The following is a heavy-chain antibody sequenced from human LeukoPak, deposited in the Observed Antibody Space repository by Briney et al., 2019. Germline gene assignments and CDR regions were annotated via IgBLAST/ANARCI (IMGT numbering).Heavy chain of an antibody. CDR3: AREHSSGYYFDAFDI. CDR2: INPNSGGT. D-gene: IGHD3-22*01. V-gene: IGHV1-2*02. J-gene: IGHJ3*02. CDR1: GYTFTSLY. Sequence: GASVKVSCKASGYTFTSLYMHWVRQAPGQGLEWMGWINPNSGGTNYAQKFQGRVTMTRDTSISTAYMELSRLRSDDTAVYYCAREHSSGYYFDAFDIWGQGTMVTVSS.